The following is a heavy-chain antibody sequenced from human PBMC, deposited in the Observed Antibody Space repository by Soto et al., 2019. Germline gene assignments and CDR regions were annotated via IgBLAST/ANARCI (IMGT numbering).Heavy chain of an antibody. CDR2: IWYDGSNK. J-gene: IGHJ3*02. D-gene: IGHD6-13*01. CDR1: GFTFSSYG. V-gene: IGHV3-33*01. CDR3: SREQQQLVYAFYI. Sequence: QVQLVESGGGVVQPGRSLRLSCAASGFTFSSYGMHWVRQAPGKGLEWVAVIWYDGSNKYYADSVKGRFTISRDNSKNTLYLQMNSLRAEDTAVYYCSREQQQLVYAFYIWGQGTMVTVSS.